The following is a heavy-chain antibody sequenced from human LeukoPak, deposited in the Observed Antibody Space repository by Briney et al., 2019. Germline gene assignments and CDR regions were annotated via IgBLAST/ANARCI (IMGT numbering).Heavy chain of an antibody. CDR3: ARGQWPWGAFDT. V-gene: IGHV4-34*01. CDR1: GGSFSGYY. D-gene: IGHD6-19*01. J-gene: IGHJ3*02. CDR2: INHSGST. Sequence: SSETLSLTCAVYGGSFSGYYWSWIRQPPGKGLEWIGEINHSGSTNYNPSLKSRVTISVDTSKNQFSLKLSSVTAADTAVYYCARGQWPWGAFDTWGQGTMVTVYS.